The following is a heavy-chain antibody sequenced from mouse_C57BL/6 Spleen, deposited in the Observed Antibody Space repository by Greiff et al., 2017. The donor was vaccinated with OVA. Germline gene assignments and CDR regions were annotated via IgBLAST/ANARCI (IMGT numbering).Heavy chain of an antibody. D-gene: IGHD1-1*01. J-gene: IGHJ2*01. Sequence: VKLQQSGAELVRPGASVTLSCKASGYTFTDYEMHWVKQTPVHGLEWIGAIDPETGGTAYNQKFKGKAILTADKSSSTAYMELRSLTSEDSAVYYCTRGIYYYGSSYFDYWGQGTTLTVSS. CDR3: TRGIYYYGSSYFDY. CDR1: GYTFTDYE. V-gene: IGHV1-15*01. CDR2: IDPETGGT.